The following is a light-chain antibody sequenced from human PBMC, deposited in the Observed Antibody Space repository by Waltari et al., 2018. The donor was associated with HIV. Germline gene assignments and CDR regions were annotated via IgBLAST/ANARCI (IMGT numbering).Light chain of an antibody. CDR3: QSTDDDGIWV. CDR2: KDI. CDR1: SRPNKV. Sequence: SYGMTQATSVSVSQGQTAKITCSRGSRPNKVSTWYRQRPGQAPILLIYKDIERPSGIPDRISGSRSGTTVTLTINGVQAEDEADYYCQSTDDDGIWVFGGGTKLTVL. J-gene: IGLJ3*02. V-gene: IGLV3-25*03.